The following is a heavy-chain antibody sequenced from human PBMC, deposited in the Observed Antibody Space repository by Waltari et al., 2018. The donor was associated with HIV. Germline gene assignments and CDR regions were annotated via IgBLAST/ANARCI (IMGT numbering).Heavy chain of an antibody. CDR2: ISGNGGST. CDR3: AKEVGSGSYLDH. J-gene: IGHJ4*02. V-gene: IGHV3-23*01. D-gene: IGHD3-10*01. CDR1: GFTFSNSA. Sequence: EVQLLESGGGLVQPGGSLRLSCAASGFTFSNSAMSWVRQAPGKGLEWVSAISGNGGSTYSADSVRGRFTISRDNSKNTLYLQMNSLRAEDTAAYYCAKEVGSGSYLDHWGQGTLVTVSS.